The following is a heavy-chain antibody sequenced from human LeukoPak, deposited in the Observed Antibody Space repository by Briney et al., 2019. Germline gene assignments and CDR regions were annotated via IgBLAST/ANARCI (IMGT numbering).Heavy chain of an antibody. J-gene: IGHJ4*02. Sequence: SETLSLTCAVYGGAFGGYYWTWMRQSPGKGLEWIGEINRMGTTNSNPSLKSRLTISVDTSKHQFSLRLTSVTAADTGVYFCARGGNVLVVTQKRKKPFDSWGQGTLVAVSS. V-gene: IGHV4-34*01. CDR2: INRMGTT. D-gene: IGHD3-22*01. CDR1: GGAFGGYY. CDR3: ARGGNVLVVTQKRKKPFDS.